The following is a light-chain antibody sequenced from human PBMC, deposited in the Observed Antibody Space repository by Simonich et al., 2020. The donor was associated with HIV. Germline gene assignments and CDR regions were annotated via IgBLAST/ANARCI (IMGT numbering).Light chain of an antibody. Sequence: QSVLTQPPSVSGAPGQRVTISCTGSSSNIGAGYDVHWYQPLPGTAPKLLILGNSNRPSGVPDRFSGSKSGTSASLAITGLQAEDEADYDCQSYDSSLSVVFGGGTKLTVL. CDR2: GNS. J-gene: IGLJ2*01. V-gene: IGLV1-40*01. CDR3: QSYDSSLSVV. CDR1: SSNIGAGYD.